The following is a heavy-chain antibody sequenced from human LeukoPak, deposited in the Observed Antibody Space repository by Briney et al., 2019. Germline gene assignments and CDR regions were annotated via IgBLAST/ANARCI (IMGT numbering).Heavy chain of an antibody. V-gene: IGHV3-30*04. D-gene: IGHD6-19*01. CDR2: ISYDGSNK. J-gene: IGHJ4*02. CDR1: GFTFSSYA. Sequence: GGSLRLSCAASGFTFSSYAMHWVRQAPGKGLEWVAVISYDGSNKYYADSVKGRFTISRDNSKNTLYLQMNSLRAEDTAVYYCAREWCVYPGSSSGWPFDYWGQGTLVTVSS. CDR3: AREWCVYPGSSSGWPFDY.